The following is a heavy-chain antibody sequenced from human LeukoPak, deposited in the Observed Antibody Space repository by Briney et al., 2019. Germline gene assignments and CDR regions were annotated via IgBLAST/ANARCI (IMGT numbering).Heavy chain of an antibody. J-gene: IGHJ4*02. CDR1: GFIFSSDS. Sequence: PGGSLRLSSEASGFIFSSDSMNWVRQAPGEGLEWVSSISSSSSYIYYADSLKGRFKISRDEATHSLYLQMNSLRAEDTAVYYYARTPMYYYDSSGYYSWGQGTLVTVSS. CDR2: ISSSSSYI. CDR3: ARTPMYYYDSSGYYS. D-gene: IGHD3-22*01. V-gene: IGHV3-21*01.